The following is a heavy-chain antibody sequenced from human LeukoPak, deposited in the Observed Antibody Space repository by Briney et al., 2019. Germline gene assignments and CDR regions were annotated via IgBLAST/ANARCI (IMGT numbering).Heavy chain of an antibody. V-gene: IGHV4-59*12. CDR2: IYYSGST. CDR3: ARGGYDFWSGYYTGYAFDI. D-gene: IGHD3-3*01. J-gene: IGHJ3*02. Sequence: PSETLSLTCTVSGGSISSYYWSWIRQPPGKGLEWIGYIYYSGSTNYNPSLKSRVTMSVDTSKNQFSLKLSSVTAADTAVYYCARGGYDFWSGYYTGYAFDIWGQGTMVTVSS. CDR1: GGSISSYY.